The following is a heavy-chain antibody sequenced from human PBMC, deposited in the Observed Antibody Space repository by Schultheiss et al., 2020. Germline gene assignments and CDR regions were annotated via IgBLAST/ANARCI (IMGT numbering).Heavy chain of an antibody. J-gene: IGHJ4*02. CDR2: IYYSGST. D-gene: IGHD2-2*01. V-gene: IGHV4-34*09. CDR3: ARGLEGYCSSTSCYHFDY. Sequence: SETLSLTCAVYGGSFSGYYWSWIRQPPGKGLEWIGYIYYSGSTYYNPSLKSRVTISVDTSKNQFSLKLSSVTAADTAVYYCARGLEGYCSSTSCYHFDYWGQGTLVTVSS. CDR1: GGSFSGYY.